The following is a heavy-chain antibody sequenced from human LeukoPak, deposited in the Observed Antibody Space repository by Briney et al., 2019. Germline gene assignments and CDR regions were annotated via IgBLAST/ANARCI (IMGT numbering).Heavy chain of an antibody. V-gene: IGHV3-30*18. Sequence: PGGSLRLSCAASGFTFSSYGMHWVRQAPGKGLEWVAVISYDGSNKYYADSVKGRFTISRDNSKNTLYLQMNRLRAEDTAVYYCAKDGREGLWFGEFSHFDNWGQGTLVTVSS. D-gene: IGHD3-10*01. CDR2: ISYDGSNK. CDR1: GFTFSSYG. CDR3: AKDGREGLWFGEFSHFDN. J-gene: IGHJ4*02.